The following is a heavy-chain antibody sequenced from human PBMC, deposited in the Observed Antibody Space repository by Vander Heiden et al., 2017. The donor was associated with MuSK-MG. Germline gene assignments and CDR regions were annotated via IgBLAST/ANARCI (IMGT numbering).Heavy chain of an antibody. Sequence: QLQLQESFPGLVKPSETLSLTCAVSGYSISSGYYWGWIRQPPGKGLEWIGSIYHSGSTYYNPDLKSRVTISVDTSKNQLSLKLRSVTAAETAVYYCARHRRAAASWYFDLWCRGTLVTVSS. CDR1: GYSISSGYY. V-gene: IGHV4-38-2*01. D-gene: IGHD6-13*01. J-gene: IGHJ2*01. CDR3: ARHRRAAASWYFDL. CDR2: IYHSGST.